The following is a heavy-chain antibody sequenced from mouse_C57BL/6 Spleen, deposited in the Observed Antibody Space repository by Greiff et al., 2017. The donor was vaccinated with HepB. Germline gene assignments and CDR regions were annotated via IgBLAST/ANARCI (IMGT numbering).Heavy chain of an antibody. V-gene: IGHV1-22*01. Sequence: EVQGVESGPELVKPGASVKMSCKASGYTFTDYNMHWVKQSHGKSLEWIGYINPNNGGTSYNQKFKGKATLTVNKSSSTAYMELRSLTSEDSAVYYCARNDYYAMDYWGQGTSVTVSS. CDR3: ARNDYYAMDY. CDR2: INPNNGGT. CDR1: GYTFTDYN. J-gene: IGHJ4*01.